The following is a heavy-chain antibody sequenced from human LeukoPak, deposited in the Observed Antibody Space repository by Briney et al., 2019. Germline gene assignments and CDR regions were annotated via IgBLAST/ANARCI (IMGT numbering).Heavy chain of an antibody. J-gene: IGHJ4*02. Sequence: SETLSLTCTVSGGSISNYYWSWIRQPPGKGLDWIGYIYYSGSTNYNPSLKSRVTISVDTSKNQFSLKLSSVTAADTAVYYCARAPYGPEDYYFDYWGQGTLVTVSS. CDR2: IYYSGST. CDR3: ARAPYGPEDYYFDY. CDR1: GGSISNYY. V-gene: IGHV4-59*12. D-gene: IGHD4-17*01.